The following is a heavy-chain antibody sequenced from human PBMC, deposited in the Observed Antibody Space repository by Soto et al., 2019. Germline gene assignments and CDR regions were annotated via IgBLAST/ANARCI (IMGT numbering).Heavy chain of an antibody. J-gene: IGHJ4*02. CDR1: GWSFSGYY. Sequence: SETLSLTCAVYGWSFSGYYWGWIRQPPGKGLEWIGEINHSGRTNHNPSLKSRVTISVDTSKTQFSLKLSSVTAADTAVYYLALRTDYYDSRGYYQWGQGTLVTVSS. V-gene: IGHV4-34*01. CDR2: INHSGRT. D-gene: IGHD3-22*01. CDR3: ALRTDYYDSRGYYQ.